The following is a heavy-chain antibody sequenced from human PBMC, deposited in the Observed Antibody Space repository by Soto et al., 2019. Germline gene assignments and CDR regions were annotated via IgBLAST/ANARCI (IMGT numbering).Heavy chain of an antibody. CDR2: INPNSGGT. CDR3: AREEIAAAGIIGMDV. J-gene: IGHJ6*02. V-gene: IGHV1-2*04. CDR1: GYTFTGYY. Sequence: DSVKVSCKTSGYTFTGYYMHWVRQAPGQGLEWMGWINPNSGGTNYAQKFQGWVTMTRDTSISTAYMELSRLRSDDTAVYYCAREEIAAAGIIGMDVWGQGTTVTVS. D-gene: IGHD6-13*01.